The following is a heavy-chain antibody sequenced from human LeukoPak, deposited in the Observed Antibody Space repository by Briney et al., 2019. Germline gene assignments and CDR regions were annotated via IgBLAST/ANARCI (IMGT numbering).Heavy chain of an antibody. V-gene: IGHV3-7*01. CDR1: GFTFGSYW. J-gene: IGHJ4*01. CDR3: ARGQTSFLD. Sequence: GGSLRLSCTASGFTFGSYWMSWVRQAPGKGLEWVAHIKRDGSEKRYVDSVKRRFTIYRDNAKHSLYLQMNSLSADDTAFYLCARGQTSFLDWGQGTLVTVSS. CDR2: IKRDGSEK. D-gene: IGHD2/OR15-2a*01.